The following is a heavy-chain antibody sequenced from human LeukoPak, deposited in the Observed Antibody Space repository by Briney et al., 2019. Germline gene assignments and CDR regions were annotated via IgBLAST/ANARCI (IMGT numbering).Heavy chain of an antibody. Sequence: GGSLRLSCAASGFTVSSNYMSWVRQAPGKGLEWVSVIYSGGSTYYADSVKGRFTISRDNSKNTLYLQMNSLRAEDTAVYYCARDIGSLYYFDYWGPGTLVTVSS. CDR1: GFTVSSNY. J-gene: IGHJ4*02. CDR2: IYSGGST. D-gene: IGHD2-15*01. V-gene: IGHV3-66*01. CDR3: ARDIGSLYYFDY.